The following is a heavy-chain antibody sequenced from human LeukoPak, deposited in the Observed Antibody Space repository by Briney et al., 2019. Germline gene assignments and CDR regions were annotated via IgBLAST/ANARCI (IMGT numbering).Heavy chain of an antibody. CDR1: GFTFSNSA. CDR2: IGVAGGNT. J-gene: IGHJ3*01. V-gene: IGHV1-58*02. D-gene: IGHD4-23*01. CDR3: AAEIYGGNTDCCTFDF. Sequence: HRASVKVSCKASGFTFSNSAIQWVRQARGQRLEWIGWIGVAGGNTNYAQTLQGRITITRDMSTSTAYMELTSLRSDDTAVYYCAAEIYGGNTDCCTFDFWGPGTPVTVSS.